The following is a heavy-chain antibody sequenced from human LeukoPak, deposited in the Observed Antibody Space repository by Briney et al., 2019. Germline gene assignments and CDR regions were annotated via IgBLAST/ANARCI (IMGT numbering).Heavy chain of an antibody. CDR1: GGSISSYY. CDR3: ARGPDPYYYYGMDV. CDR2: IYHSGST. J-gene: IGHJ6*02. V-gene: IGHV4-59*01. Sequence: PSETLSLTCTVSGGSISSYYWSWIRQPPGKGLEWIGYIYHSGSTNYNPSLKSRVTISVDTSKNQFSLKLSSVTAADTAVYYCARGPDPYYYYGMDVWGQGTTVTVSS.